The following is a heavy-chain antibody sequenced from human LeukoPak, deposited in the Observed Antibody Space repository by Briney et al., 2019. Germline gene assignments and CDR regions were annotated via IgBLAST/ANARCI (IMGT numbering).Heavy chain of an antibody. CDR1: GFKFDDYV. CDR3: TKPHTTSWYSPLDS. J-gene: IGHJ4*02. V-gene: IGHV3-9*01. D-gene: IGHD2-2*01. CDR2: INWNRNSL. Sequence: LPGRSLRLSCAASGFKFDDYVMHWVRHAPGKGLEWVSSINWNRNSLYYADSVKGRFTVSRDNAKNSLFLQMNSLRAEDTAIYYCTKPHTTSWYSPLDSWRQGTRVIVSS.